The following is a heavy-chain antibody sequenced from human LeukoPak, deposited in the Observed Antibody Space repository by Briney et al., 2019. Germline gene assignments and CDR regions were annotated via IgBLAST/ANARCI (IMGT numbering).Heavy chain of an antibody. Sequence: ASVKVSCKASGYTFTSYAMHWVRQAPGQRLEWMGWINAGNGSTKYSQKFQGRVTITRDTSASTAYMELSSLRSEDTAVYYCATLAVAGRGPLWGQGTLVTVSS. CDR2: INAGNGST. CDR1: GYTFTSYA. D-gene: IGHD6-19*01. V-gene: IGHV1-3*01. CDR3: ATLAVAGRGPL. J-gene: IGHJ4*02.